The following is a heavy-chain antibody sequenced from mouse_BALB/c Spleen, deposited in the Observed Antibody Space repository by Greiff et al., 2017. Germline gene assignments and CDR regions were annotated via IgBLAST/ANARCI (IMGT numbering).Heavy chain of an antibody. D-gene: IGHD2-14*01. V-gene: IGHV2-9*02. J-gene: IGHJ4*01. CDR3: ARDNYRYDYAMDY. CDR2: IWAGGST. CDR1: GFSLTSYG. Sequence: VKLQESGPGLVAPSQSLSITCTVSGFSLTSYGVHWVRQPPGKGLEWLGVIWAGGSTNYNSALMSRLSISKDNSKSQVFLKMNSLQTDDTAMYYCARDNYRYDYAMDYWGQGTSVTVSS.